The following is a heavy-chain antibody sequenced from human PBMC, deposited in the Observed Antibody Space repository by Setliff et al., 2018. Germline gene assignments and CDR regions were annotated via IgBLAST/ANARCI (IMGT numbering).Heavy chain of an antibody. J-gene: IGHJ4*02. D-gene: IGHD2-8*01. V-gene: IGHV1-18*01. CDR3: SRLVRFCTKTACQRLSGGEF. Sequence: GASVKVSCKTSGYTFNDYGITWVRQVPGQGLEWMGWISSYTGKTYYAEKLQGRVTLTTDKSTSTAYLDLRSLESDDTAVYYCSRLVRFCTKTACQRLSGGEFWGQGTLVTVSS. CDR1: GYTFNDYG. CDR2: ISSYTGKT.